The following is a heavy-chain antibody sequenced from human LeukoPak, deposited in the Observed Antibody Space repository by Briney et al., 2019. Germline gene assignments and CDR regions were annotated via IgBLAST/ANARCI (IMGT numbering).Heavy chain of an antibody. D-gene: IGHD5-24*01. CDR3: ARARRDGYNYFDY. CDR2: IYYSGST. CDR1: GGSISSSTYY. J-gene: IGHJ4*02. V-gene: IGHV4-39*01. Sequence: PSETLSLTCTVSGGSISSSTYYWGWIRQPPGKGLEWIGSIYYSGSTYYNPSLKSRVTISVGTSKNQFSLKLSSVTAADTAVYNCARARRDGYNYFDYWGQGTLVTVSS.